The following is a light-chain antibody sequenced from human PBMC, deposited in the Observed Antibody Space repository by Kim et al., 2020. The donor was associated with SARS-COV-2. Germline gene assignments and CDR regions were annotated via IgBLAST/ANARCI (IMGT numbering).Light chain of an antibody. CDR1: QSVDSVY. V-gene: IGKV3-20*01. CDR2: ATS. CDR3: QQYHNFRWT. Sequence: ELVLTQSPGTLSLSPGERATLSCRASQSVDSVYLGWYQQKPGQAPRLVMSATSRRATGTPDRFSGSGSGTDFTLTISRLEPEDFAVYYCQQYHNFRWTFGQGTKVDI. J-gene: IGKJ1*01.